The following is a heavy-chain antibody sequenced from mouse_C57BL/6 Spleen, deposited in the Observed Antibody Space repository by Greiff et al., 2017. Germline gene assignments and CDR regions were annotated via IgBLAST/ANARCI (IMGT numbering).Heavy chain of an antibody. CDR1: GYAFSSSW. J-gene: IGHJ2*01. CDR2: IYPGDGDT. CDR3: AETAQAFYYFDY. V-gene: IGHV1-82*01. D-gene: IGHD3-2*02. Sequence: QVQLQQSGPELVKPGASVKISCKASGYAFSSSWMNWVKQRPGKGLEWIGRIYPGDGDTNYNGKFKGKATLTADKSSSTAYMQLSSLTSEDSAVYFCAETAQAFYYFDYWGQGTTLTVSS.